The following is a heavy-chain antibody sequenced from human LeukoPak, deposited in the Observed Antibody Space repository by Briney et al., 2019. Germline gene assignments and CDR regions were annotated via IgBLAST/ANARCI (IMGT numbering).Heavy chain of an antibody. CDR2: IIPILGIA. D-gene: IGHD2-2*01. V-gene: IGHV1-69*04. CDR1: GGTFSSYA. Sequence: SVKVSCKASGGTFSSYAISWVRQAPGQGLEWMGRIIPILGIANYAQKFQGRVTITADKSTSTAYMELSSLRSEDTAVYYCARPMYDCSSTSCTNGGFDYWGQGTLVTVSS. J-gene: IGHJ4*02. CDR3: ARPMYDCSSTSCTNGGFDY.